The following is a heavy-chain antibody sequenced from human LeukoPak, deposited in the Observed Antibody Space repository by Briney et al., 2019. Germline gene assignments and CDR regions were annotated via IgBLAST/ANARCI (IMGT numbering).Heavy chain of an antibody. D-gene: IGHD2-2*01. Sequence: PSETLSLTCTVSGGSFSSHYWSWIRQPPGKGLEWIGYIYYSGSTNYNPALKSRVTISVDTPKNQFSLKLSSVTAADTAVYYCARDDFYCSSTSCYYNYMDVWGKGTTVTVSS. CDR3: ARDDFYCSSTSCYYNYMDV. CDR2: IYYSGST. V-gene: IGHV4-59*11. J-gene: IGHJ6*03. CDR1: GGSFSSHY.